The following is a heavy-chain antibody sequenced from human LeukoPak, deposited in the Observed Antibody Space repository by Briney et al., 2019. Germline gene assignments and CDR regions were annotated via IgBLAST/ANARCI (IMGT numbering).Heavy chain of an antibody. Sequence: SETLSLTCAVSGYSISSGYYWGWIRQPPGRGLEWIGSIYHSGSTNYNPSLKSRVTISVDTSKNQFSLKLSSVTAADTAVYYCARADYDFWSGYPDAFDIWGQGTMVTVSS. CDR2: IYHSGST. J-gene: IGHJ3*02. D-gene: IGHD3-3*01. CDR3: ARADYDFWSGYPDAFDI. CDR1: GYSISSGYY. V-gene: IGHV4-38-2*01.